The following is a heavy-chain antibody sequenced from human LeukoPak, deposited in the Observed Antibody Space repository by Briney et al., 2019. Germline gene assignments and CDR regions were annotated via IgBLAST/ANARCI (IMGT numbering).Heavy chain of an antibody. J-gene: IGHJ4*02. CDR2: ISYDGSNK. V-gene: IGHV3-30*04. CDR1: GFTFSSYA. D-gene: IGHD2-15*01. Sequence: PGRSLRLSCAASGFTFSSYAMHWVRQAPGKGLEWVAVISYDGSNKYYADFVKGRFTISRDNSKNTLYLQMNSLRAEDTAVYYCARDRYCSGGSCLGFDYWGQGTLVTVSS. CDR3: ARDRYCSGGSCLGFDY.